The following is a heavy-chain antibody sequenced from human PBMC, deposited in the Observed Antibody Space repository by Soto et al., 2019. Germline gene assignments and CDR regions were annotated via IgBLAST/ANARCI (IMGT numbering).Heavy chain of an antibody. Sequence: GGSLRLSCAASGFTFSSYAMSWVRQAPGKGLEWVSAISGSGGSTYYADSVKGRFTISRDNSKNTLYLQMNSLRAEDTAVYYCAKALQGITTYYYDSSIRSGIDYWGQGTLVTVSS. J-gene: IGHJ4*02. D-gene: IGHD3-22*01. CDR2: ISGSGGST. CDR1: GFTFSSYA. CDR3: AKALQGITTYYYDSSIRSGIDY. V-gene: IGHV3-23*01.